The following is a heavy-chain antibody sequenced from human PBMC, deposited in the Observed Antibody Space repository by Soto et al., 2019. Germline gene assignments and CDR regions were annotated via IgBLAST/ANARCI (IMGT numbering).Heavy chain of an antibody. V-gene: IGHV4-31*03. CDR1: GGSVSSGAYY. CDR3: ARARLRAVYAFDI. J-gene: IGHJ3*02. CDR2: IHYSGST. Sequence: QVQLQESDAGLVKASQTLSLTCTVSGGSVSSGAYYWTWIRQRPGKGLEWIGYIHYSGSTYYRPWLKSRLSISLDTSKNQFSLRLSSVTAADTAMYYCARARLRAVYAFDIWGQGTMVTVSS. D-gene: IGHD5-12*01.